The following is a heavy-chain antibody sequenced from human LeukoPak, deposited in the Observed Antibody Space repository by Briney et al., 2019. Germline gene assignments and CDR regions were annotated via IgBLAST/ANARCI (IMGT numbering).Heavy chain of an antibody. V-gene: IGHV4-4*09. D-gene: IGHD1-7*01. J-gene: IGHJ5*02. CDR3: ARSGWNYGGTFPENWFDP. Sequence: SETLSLTCTVSGGSISTYYWGWIRQPPGKGLEWIGYIYTSGSPNYNPSLKSRVTISVDTSKNQFSLKLTSVTAADTAVYYCARSGWNYGGTFPENWFDPWGQGTLVTVSS. CDR1: GGSISTYY. CDR2: IYTSGSP.